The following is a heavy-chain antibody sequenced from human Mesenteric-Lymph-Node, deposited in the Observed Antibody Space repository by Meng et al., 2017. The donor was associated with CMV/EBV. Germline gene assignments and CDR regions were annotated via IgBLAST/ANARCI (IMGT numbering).Heavy chain of an antibody. Sequence: SGYTFNSYGMHWVRQAPGQRLEWMGWINAGNGNTKYSQKFQGRVTITRDTSASTAYMELSSLRSEDTAVYYCARAPYYGSGPHMEFDYWGQGTLVTVSS. CDR3: ARAPYYGSGPHMEFDY. D-gene: IGHD3-10*01. CDR2: INAGNGNT. V-gene: IGHV1-3*01. CDR1: GYTFNSYG. J-gene: IGHJ4*02.